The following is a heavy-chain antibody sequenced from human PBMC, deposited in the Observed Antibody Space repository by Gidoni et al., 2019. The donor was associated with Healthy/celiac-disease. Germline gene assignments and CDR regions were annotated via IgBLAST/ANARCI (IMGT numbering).Heavy chain of an antibody. CDR3: AKFLVVPAVAGWFDP. CDR1: GFPFSRYA. Sequence: EVQLLESGGGLVQPGGSLRLSCSASGFPFSRYAISWVRQAPGKGLEWVSAISGSGGSTYYADSVKGRFTISRDNSKNTLYLQMNSLRAEDTAVYYCAKFLVVPAVAGWFDPWGQGTLVTVSS. J-gene: IGHJ5*02. D-gene: IGHD2-2*01. V-gene: IGHV3-23*01. CDR2: ISGSGGST.